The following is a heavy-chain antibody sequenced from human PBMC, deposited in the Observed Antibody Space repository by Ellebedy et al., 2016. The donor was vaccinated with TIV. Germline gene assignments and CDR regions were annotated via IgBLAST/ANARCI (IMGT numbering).Heavy chain of an antibody. CDR3: ARWRYSGYEYDY. D-gene: IGHD5-12*01. J-gene: IGHJ4*02. V-gene: IGHV1-24*01. Sequence: ASVKVSCXVSGYTLTELSMHWVRQAPGKGLEWMGGFDPEDGETIYAQKFQGRVTMTRDTSTSTVYMELSSLRSEDTAVYYCARWRYSGYEYDYWGQGTLVTVSS. CDR1: GYTLTELS. CDR2: FDPEDGET.